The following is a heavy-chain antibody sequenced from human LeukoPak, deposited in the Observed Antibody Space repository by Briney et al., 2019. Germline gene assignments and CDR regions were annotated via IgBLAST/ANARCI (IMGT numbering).Heavy chain of an antibody. D-gene: IGHD3-22*01. V-gene: IGHV3-23*01. CDR3: AKDREPIVVVIQGDYYFDY. CDR1: GFTFSNYG. Sequence: SGGSLRLSCAASGFTFSNYGMSWVRQAPGKGLEWVSSISGSGDSTYYADSVKGRFTISRDNSKNTLYLQMNSLRAEDTAVYYCAKDREPIVVVIQGDYYFDYWGQGTLVTVSS. CDR2: ISGSGDST. J-gene: IGHJ4*02.